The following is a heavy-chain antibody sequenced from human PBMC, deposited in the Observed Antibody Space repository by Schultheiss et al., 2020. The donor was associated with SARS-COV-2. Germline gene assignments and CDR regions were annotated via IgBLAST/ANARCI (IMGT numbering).Heavy chain of an antibody. Sequence: GGSLRLSCAASGFTFSSYAMSWVRQAPGKGLEWVSAISGSGGSTYYADSVKGRFTISRDNAKNSLYLQMNSLRAEDTAVYYCARGEGGVAVDFDYWGQGTLVTVSS. CDR1: GFTFSSYA. CDR2: ISGSGGST. V-gene: IGHV3-23*01. D-gene: IGHD6-19*01. CDR3: ARGEGGVAVDFDY. J-gene: IGHJ4*02.